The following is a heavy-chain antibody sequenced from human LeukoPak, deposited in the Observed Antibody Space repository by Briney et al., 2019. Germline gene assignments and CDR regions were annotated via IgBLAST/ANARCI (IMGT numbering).Heavy chain of an antibody. CDR2: INTGNGNT. V-gene: IGHV1-3*03. J-gene: IGHJ4*02. Sequence: GASVKVSCKASGCTFTNYAMHWVRQAPGQRLEWMGWINTGNGNTKYSQEFQGRVTITRDTSANTAYMELSSLRSEDMAVYYCARAVKYRSGPLTDLLPYYFDYWGQGTLVTVSS. D-gene: IGHD6-19*01. CDR1: GCTFTNYA. CDR3: ARAVKYRSGPLTDLLPYYFDY.